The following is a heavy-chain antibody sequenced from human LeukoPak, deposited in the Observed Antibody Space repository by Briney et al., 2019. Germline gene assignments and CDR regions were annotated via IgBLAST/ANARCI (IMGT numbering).Heavy chain of an antibody. CDR3: AREGGGSGSYSPFDY. CDR2: INPSGGST. J-gene: IGHJ4*02. V-gene: IGHV1-46*01. D-gene: IGHD3-10*01. Sequence: GASVKVSCKASGYTFTSYYMHWVRQALGQGLEWMGIINPSGGSTSYAQKFQGRVTMTRDTSTSTVYMELSSLRSEDTAVYYCAREGGGSGSYSPFDYWGQGTLVTVSS. CDR1: GYTFTSYY.